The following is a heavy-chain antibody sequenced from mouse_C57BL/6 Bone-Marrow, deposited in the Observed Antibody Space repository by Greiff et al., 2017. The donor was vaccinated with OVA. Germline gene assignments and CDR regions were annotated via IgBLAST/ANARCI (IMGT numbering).Heavy chain of an antibody. V-gene: IGHV1-59*01. Sequence: QVQLQQPGAELVRPGTSVKLSCKASGYTFTSYWMHGVKQRPGQGLEWMGVIDPSDSYTNYNQKFKGKATLTVDTSSSTAYMQLSSLTAEDSAVYYCARYYFDYWGQGTTLTVSS. CDR1: GYTFTSYW. CDR3: ARYYFDY. J-gene: IGHJ2*01. CDR2: IDPSDSYT.